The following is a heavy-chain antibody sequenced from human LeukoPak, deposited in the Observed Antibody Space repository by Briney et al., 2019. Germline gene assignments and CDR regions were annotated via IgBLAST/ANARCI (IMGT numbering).Heavy chain of an antibody. Sequence: SETLSLTCAVYGGSFSGYYWGWIRQPPGKGLEWIGEINHSGSTNYNPSLKSRVTISVDTSKNQFSLKLSSVTAADTAVYYCARKSYNWKFDYWGQGTLVTVSS. CDR2: INHSGST. J-gene: IGHJ4*02. CDR1: GGSFSGYY. CDR3: ARKSYNWKFDY. D-gene: IGHD1-1*01. V-gene: IGHV4-34*01.